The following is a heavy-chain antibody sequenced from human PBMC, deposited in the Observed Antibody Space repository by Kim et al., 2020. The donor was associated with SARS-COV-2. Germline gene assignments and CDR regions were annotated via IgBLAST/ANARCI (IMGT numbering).Heavy chain of an antibody. Sequence: GGSLRLSCAASGFTFSNYVMHWVRQAPGKGLEWVAVIWYDGSNKYYADSVKGRFTISRDNSKNTLYLQVNSLRAEDTAVYYCARLSLSGSYHPDYWGQGTLVTVSS. CDR3: ARLSLSGSYHPDY. D-gene: IGHD1-26*01. J-gene: IGHJ4*02. CDR2: IWYDGSNK. V-gene: IGHV3-33*01. CDR1: GFTFSNYV.